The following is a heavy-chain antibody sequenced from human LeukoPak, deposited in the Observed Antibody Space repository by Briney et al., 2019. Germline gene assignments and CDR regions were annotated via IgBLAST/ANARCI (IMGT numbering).Heavy chain of an antibody. CDR3: ATSVVGLSYDEHFQH. V-gene: IGHV3-53*01. D-gene: IGHD2-15*01. CDR2: FYNGGSI. Sequence: AGGSLRLSCAASGFTVNTYHMHWVRQAPGKGLEWVSTFYNGGSIYYLDSVKGRFTISRDSFKNTLYLQMNSLRVEDTAFYYCATSVVGLSYDEHFQHWGQGTLVTVSS. J-gene: IGHJ1*01. CDR1: GFTVNTYH.